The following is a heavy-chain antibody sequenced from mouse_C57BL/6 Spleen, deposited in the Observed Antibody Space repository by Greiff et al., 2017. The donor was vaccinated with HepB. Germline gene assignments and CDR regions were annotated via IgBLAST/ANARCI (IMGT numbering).Heavy chain of an antibody. J-gene: IGHJ2*01. CDR2: ISSGGEYI. CDR1: GFTFSSYA. CDR3: TRVEGNYFDY. V-gene: IGHV5-9-1*02. Sequence: EVMLVESGEGLVKPGGSLKLSCAASGFTFSSYAMSWVRQTPEKRLEWVAYISSGGEYIYYADPVKGRFTISRDNARNTLYLQMSSLKSEDTAMYYCTRVEGNYFDYWGQGTTLTVSS.